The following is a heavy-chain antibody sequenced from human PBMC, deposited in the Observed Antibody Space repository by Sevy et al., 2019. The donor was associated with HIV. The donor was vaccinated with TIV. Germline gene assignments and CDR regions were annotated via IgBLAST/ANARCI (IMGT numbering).Heavy chain of an antibody. CDR2: INPDSGGP. V-gene: IGHV1-2*02. CDR1: GYTFTGYY. CDR3: VRDDRDGYFEY. Sequence: ASVKVSCKASGYTFTGYYMHWMRQAPGQGLEWMGWINPDSGGPMYAPKFQGRVTLTRDTSISTAYMELSRLKSDDTAVYYCVRDDRDGYFEYWGQGTLVTVSS. J-gene: IGHJ4*02.